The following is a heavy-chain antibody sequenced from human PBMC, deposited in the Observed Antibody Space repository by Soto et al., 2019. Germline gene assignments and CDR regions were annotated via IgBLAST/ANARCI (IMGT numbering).Heavy chain of an antibody. CDR2: INHSGST. V-gene: IGHV4-34*01. Sequence: QVQLQQWGAGLLKPSETLSLTCAVYGGSFSGYYWSWIHQPPGKGLEWIGEINHSGSTNYNPSLKSRVTISVDTSKNQFSLKLSSVTAADTAVYYCARGHLPQYYYYMDVWGKGTTVTVSS. CDR1: GGSFSGYY. CDR3: ARGHLPQYYYYMDV. J-gene: IGHJ6*03.